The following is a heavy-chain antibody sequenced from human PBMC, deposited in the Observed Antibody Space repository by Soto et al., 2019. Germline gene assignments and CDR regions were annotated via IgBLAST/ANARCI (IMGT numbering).Heavy chain of an antibody. CDR1: GDSISSADYY. J-gene: IGHJ6*02. Sequence: QVQLQESGPGLVRPSQTLSRTCTVSGDSISSADYYWSWIRQTPGKGLEWIGHIFYSGTTYYNPYLKSRLTISVHTSKNHFSLGLTSVTAADTAVYYCARDLWVEPELYYYGMDVWGQGTTVTVSS. D-gene: IGHD1-1*01. V-gene: IGHV4-30-4*01. CDR2: IFYSGTT. CDR3: ARDLWVEPELYYYGMDV.